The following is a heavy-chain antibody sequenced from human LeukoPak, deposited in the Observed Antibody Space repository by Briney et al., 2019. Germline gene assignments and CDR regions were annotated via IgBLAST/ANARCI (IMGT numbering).Heavy chain of an antibody. D-gene: IGHD1-1*01. CDR1: GFTFSSYS. CDR2: ISSSSSTI. J-gene: IGHJ4*02. CDR3: ARPGTYFDY. Sequence: GGSLRLSCAASGFTFSSYSMNWVRQAPGKGLEWVSYISSSSSTIYYADSVKGRFTISRDNAKNSLYLQMNSLRAEDTAMYYCARPGTYFDYWGQGTLVTVSS. V-gene: IGHV3-48*01.